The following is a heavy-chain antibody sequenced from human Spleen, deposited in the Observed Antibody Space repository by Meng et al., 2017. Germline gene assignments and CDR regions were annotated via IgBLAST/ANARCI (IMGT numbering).Heavy chain of an antibody. CDR1: GGSFSDYY. D-gene: IGHD6-19*01. V-gene: IGHV4-34*01. J-gene: IGHJ4*02. Sequence: QVRLQRRGAGLFKPSQTLSLTCVVSGGSFSDYYWSWIRQPPGKGLEWIGEINHSGSTNYTPSLESRATISVATSQNNLSLKLSSVTAADSAVYYCARGPTAMAHDFDYWGQGTLVTVSS. CDR2: INHSGST. CDR3: ARGPTAMAHDFDY.